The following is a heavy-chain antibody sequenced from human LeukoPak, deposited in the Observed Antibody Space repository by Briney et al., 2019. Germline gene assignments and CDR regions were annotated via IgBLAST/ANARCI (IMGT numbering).Heavy chain of an antibody. CDR3: ARDKDDSSVDAFDT. CDR1: GFTVSSNY. D-gene: IGHD3-22*01. J-gene: IGHJ3*02. Sequence: PGGSLRLSCAASGFTVSSNYMSWVRQAPGKGLEWVSLIYRGGSTYYADSVKGRFTISRDNSKNTLYLQMNSLRAEDTAVYYCARDKDDSSVDAFDTWGQGTMVTVSS. V-gene: IGHV3-53*01. CDR2: IYRGGST.